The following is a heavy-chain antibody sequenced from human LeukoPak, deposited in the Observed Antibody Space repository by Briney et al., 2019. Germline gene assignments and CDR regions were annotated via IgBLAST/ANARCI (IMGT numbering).Heavy chain of an antibody. V-gene: IGHV4-4*07. CDR3: ARGLGYTAPFFDY. Sequence: PETLSLTCTVSGGSISHYYWSWIRQPAGKGLEWIGRIYSSGNTDYNPSLKSRVTLSLDRSMNQFSLRLSSLTAADTAIYYCARGLGYTAPFFDYWGQGTLVTVSS. D-gene: IGHD3-16*02. CDR1: GGSISHYY. J-gene: IGHJ4*02. CDR2: IYSSGNT.